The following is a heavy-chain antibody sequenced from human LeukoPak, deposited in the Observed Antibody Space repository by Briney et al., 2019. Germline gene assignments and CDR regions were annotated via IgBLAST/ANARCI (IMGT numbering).Heavy chain of an antibody. V-gene: IGHV4-30-4*01. CDR2: IYYSGST. J-gene: IGHJ4*02. D-gene: IGHD3-16*02. Sequence: SQTLSLTCTVSGGSISSGDYYWSWIRQPPGKGLQWIGYIYYSGSTYYNPSVKSRVTISVDTSKNQFSLKLSSVTAADTAVYYCARVGLDYVWGSYREFDYWGQGTLVTVSS. CDR1: GGSISSGDYY. CDR3: ARVGLDYVWGSYREFDY.